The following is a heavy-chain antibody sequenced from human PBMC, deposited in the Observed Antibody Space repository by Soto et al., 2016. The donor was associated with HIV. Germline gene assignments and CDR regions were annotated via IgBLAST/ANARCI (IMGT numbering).Heavy chain of an antibody. CDR3: ARDRWELRGGWDFDY. CDR1: GFSFSDSG. D-gene: IGHD1-26*01. J-gene: IGHJ4*02. Sequence: QVQLVESGGGVVQPGRSLRLSCAASGFSFSDSGMNWVRQAPGKGLEWVANIWYDGSNQYFADSVKGRFTISRDNSKNTLYLQMNSLRVEDTAVYFCARDRWELRGGWDFDYWGQGTPVTVSS. CDR2: IWYDGSNQ. V-gene: IGHV3-33*01.